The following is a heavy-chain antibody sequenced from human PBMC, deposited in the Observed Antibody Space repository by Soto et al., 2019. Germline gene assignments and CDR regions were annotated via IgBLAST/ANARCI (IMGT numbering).Heavy chain of an antibody. J-gene: IGHJ6*01. Sequence: QVQLQESGPGLVKPSQTLSLTCSVSGASVSSGDFHWSWIRQRPGAGLEWIGYIYSTGRTYYNPSLRSRLIMSLDTAKNHLSRTLTYVPAADTALCVCTRDSPPPPDFTYTGMDGWGQGTTVTASS. CDR1: GASVSSGDFH. V-gene: IGHV4-31*03. CDR3: TRDSPPPPDFTYTGMDG. CDR2: IYSTGRT.